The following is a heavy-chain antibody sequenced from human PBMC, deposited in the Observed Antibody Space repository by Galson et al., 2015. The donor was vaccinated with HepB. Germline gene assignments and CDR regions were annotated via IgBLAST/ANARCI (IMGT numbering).Heavy chain of an antibody. V-gene: IGHV1-69*13. D-gene: IGHD1-26*01. J-gene: IGHJ4*02. CDR2: IIPIFGTA. CDR3: ARTAYSGSYQGLDY. CDR1: GGTFSSYA. Sequence: SVKVSCKASGGTFSSYAISWVRQAPGQGLEWMGGIIPIFGTANYAQKFQGRVTITADESTSTAYMELSSLRSEDTAVYYCARTAYSGSYQGLDYWGQGTLVTVSS.